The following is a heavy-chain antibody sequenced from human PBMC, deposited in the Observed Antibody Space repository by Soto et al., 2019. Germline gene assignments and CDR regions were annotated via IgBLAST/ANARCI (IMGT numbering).Heavy chain of an antibody. CDR1: GFTVSSNY. D-gene: IGHD2-2*01. Sequence: EVQLVESGGGLVQPGGSLRLSCAASGFTVSSNYMSWVRQAPGKGLEWVSGIYSGGSTYYADSVKGRFTISRHNSKNTLYLQMNSLRAADTAVYYCARPAANRSDAFDIWGQGTMVTVSS. V-gene: IGHV3-53*04. J-gene: IGHJ3*02. CDR3: ARPAANRSDAFDI. CDR2: IYSGGST.